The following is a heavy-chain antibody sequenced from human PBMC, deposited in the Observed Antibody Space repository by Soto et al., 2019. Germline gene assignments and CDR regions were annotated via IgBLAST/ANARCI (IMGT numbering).Heavy chain of an antibody. Sequence: QVQLVQSGAEVKKPGSSVKVSCKASGGTFSSYAISRVRQAPGQGLEWMGGIIPIFGTANYAQKFQGRVTLAADDSERKEYMEESSLSSEDTAEYYCAGGNYCGSGSLPSVDVWGQGYTVRV. D-gene: IGHD3-10*01. J-gene: IGHJ6*02. CDR3: AGGNYCGSGSLPSVDV. V-gene: IGHV1-69*12. CDR1: GGTFSSYA. CDR2: IIPIFGTA.